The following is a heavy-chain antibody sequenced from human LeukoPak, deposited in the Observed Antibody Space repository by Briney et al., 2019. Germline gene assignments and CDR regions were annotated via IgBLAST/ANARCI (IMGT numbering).Heavy chain of an antibody. CDR1: GGSFSGYY. D-gene: IGHD3-10*01. V-gene: IGHV4-34*01. J-gene: IGHJ4*02. Sequence: SETLSLTCAVYGGSFSGYYWSWIRQPPGKGLEWIGEINHSGSTNYNPSLKSRVTISVDTSKNQFSLKLSSVTAADTAVYYCARGLNYYGSGSYLDYWGQGTLVTVPS. CDR3: ARGLNYYGSGSYLDY. CDR2: INHSGST.